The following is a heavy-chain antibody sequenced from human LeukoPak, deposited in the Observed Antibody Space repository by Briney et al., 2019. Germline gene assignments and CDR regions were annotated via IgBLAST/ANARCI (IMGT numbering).Heavy chain of an antibody. CDR3: ASHSSGWYEYYFDY. CDR1: VYTFTGYY. Sequence: ASVKVSCKASVYTFTGYYMHWVRQAPGQGLEWMGWINPNSGGTNYAQKFQGRVTMTRDTSISTAYMELSRLRSDDTAVYYCASHSSGWYEYYFDYWGQGTLVTVSS. D-gene: IGHD6-19*01. J-gene: IGHJ4*02. CDR2: INPNSGGT. V-gene: IGHV1-2*02.